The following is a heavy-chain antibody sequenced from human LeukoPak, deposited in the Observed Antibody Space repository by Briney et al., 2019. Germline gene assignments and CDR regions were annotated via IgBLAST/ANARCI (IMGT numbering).Heavy chain of an antibody. CDR1: GFTFSVYA. CDR2: IIGSGGST. CDR3: AKSNSFDY. J-gene: IGHJ4*02. Sequence: GGSLRLSCAASGFTFSVYAMGWVRQAPGKGLEWVSAIIGSGGSTYYADSVKGRFTISRDNSKNTLFLQMNSLRAEDTAVYYCAKSNSFDYGGQGTLVTVSS. V-gene: IGHV3-23*01.